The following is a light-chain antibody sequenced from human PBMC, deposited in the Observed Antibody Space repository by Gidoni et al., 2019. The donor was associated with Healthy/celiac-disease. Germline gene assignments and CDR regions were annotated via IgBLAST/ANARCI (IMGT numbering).Light chain of an antibody. CDR3: QQYYSPPLT. CDR1: QSVLYSSNNKNY. Sequence: DIVMTQSPDSLAVSLGERATINCKSSQSVLYSSNNKNYLAWYQQKPGQPPTLLMYWASTRESGVPDRFSGSGSGTDFTLTISSLQAEDVAVYYCQQYYSPPLTFGGGTKVEIK. J-gene: IGKJ4*01. CDR2: WAS. V-gene: IGKV4-1*01.